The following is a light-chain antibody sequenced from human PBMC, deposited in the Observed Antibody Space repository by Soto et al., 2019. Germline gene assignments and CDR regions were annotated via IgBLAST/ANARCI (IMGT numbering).Light chain of an antibody. V-gene: IGLV2-11*01. CDR2: DVS. CDR1: SSDVGGYNY. Sequence: ALTQPRSVSGSPGQSVTISCTGTSSDVGGYNYVSWYQQHPGKAPKLMIYDVSKRPSGVPDRFSGSKSGNTASLTISGLQAEDEADYYCCSYAGSSYVFGTGTKVTVL. CDR3: CSYAGSSYV. J-gene: IGLJ1*01.